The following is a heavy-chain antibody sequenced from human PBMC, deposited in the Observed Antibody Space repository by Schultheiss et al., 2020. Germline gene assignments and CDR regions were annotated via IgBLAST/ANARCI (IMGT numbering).Heavy chain of an antibody. D-gene: IGHD3-10*01. CDR1: GFTFSSYS. CDR3: ARAVGRGVIAHFDY. CDR2: ISSSSSTI. V-gene: IGHV3-48*01. Sequence: GGSLRLSCAASGFTFSSYSMNWVRQAPGKGLEWVSYISSSSSTIYYADSVKGRFTISRDNAKNSLYLQMNSLRAEDTAVYYCARAVGRGVIAHFDYWGQGTLVTVSS. J-gene: IGHJ4*02.